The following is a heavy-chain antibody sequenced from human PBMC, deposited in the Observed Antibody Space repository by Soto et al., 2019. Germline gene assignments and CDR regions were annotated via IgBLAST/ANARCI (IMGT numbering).Heavy chain of an antibody. V-gene: IGHV4-28*01. CDR1: GYSISNNNW. CDR3: ASIQYDGTGYYPEYCQH. J-gene: IGHJ1*01. CDR2: IYYTGST. D-gene: IGHD3-22*01. Sequence: SETLSLTCAVSGYSISNNNWWGWIRQPPGKGLEWIGYIYYTGSTYYNPSLKSRATMSVDTSKNQFSLKLSSVTAVDTAVYYCASIQYDGTGYYPEYCQHWGQGTLVTVSS.